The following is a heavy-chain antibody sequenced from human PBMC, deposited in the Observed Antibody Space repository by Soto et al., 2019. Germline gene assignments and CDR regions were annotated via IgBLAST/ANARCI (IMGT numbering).Heavy chain of an antibody. D-gene: IGHD3-22*01. CDR2: INHSGST. CDR1: GGSFSGYY. J-gene: IGHJ4*02. V-gene: IGHV4-34*01. CDR3: ARGPPRSSGYCYLFDY. Sequence: SETLSLTCAVYGGSFSGYYWSWIRQPPGKGLEWIGEINHSGSTNYNPSLKSRVTISVDTSKNQFSLKLSSVTAADTAVYYCARGPPRSSGYCYLFDYWGQGTLVTVSS.